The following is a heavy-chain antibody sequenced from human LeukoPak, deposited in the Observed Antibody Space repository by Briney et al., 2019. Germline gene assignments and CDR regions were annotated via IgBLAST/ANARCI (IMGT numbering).Heavy chain of an antibody. CDR2: IKKDGSEK. J-gene: IGHJ4*02. D-gene: IGHD3-22*01. CDR3: TRSLFDSSGYLGY. Sequence: GGSLRLSCAASGFTFITYWLTWVRQAPGKGLEWVSNIKKDGSEKYYVDSVKGRFTISRDNAKNSLYLLMNSLRAEDTAVYYCTRSLFDSSGYLGYWGQGILVTVSS. CDR1: GFTFITYW. V-gene: IGHV3-7*01.